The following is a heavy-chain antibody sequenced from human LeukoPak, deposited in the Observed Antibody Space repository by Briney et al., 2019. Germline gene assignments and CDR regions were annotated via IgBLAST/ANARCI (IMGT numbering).Heavy chain of an antibody. CDR3: AKGAEYADTNWFDP. V-gene: IGHV3-23*01. CDR1: GFTFSSYA. Sequence: PGGSLRLSCAASGFTFSSYAMSWVRQAPGKGLEWVPAISGSGGSTHCADSVKGRFTISRDNSKNTLYLQMNSLRAEDTAVYYCAKGAEYADTNWFDPWGQGTLVTVSS. D-gene: IGHD2-2*01. J-gene: IGHJ5*02. CDR2: ISGSGGST.